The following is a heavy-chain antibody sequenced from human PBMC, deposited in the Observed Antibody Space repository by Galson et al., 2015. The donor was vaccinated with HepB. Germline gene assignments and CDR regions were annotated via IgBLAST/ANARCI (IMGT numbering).Heavy chain of an antibody. CDR3: ARSVVVPAALWYMDV. CDR1: GGTFSTYA. CDR2: IIPIFGTT. J-gene: IGHJ6*03. D-gene: IGHD2-15*01. Sequence: SVKVSCKASGGTFSTYAISWVRQAPGQGLEWMGGIIPIFGTTKNAQKFQGRVTITADESTSTAYMELSSLRSEDTAVYYCARSVVVPAALWYMDVWGKGTTVTVSS. V-gene: IGHV1-69*13.